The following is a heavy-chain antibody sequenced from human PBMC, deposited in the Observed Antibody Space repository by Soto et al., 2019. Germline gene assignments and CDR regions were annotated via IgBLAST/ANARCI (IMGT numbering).Heavy chain of an antibody. CDR2: VYYTGDT. CDR3: VRQGIDYLHGLVDV. J-gene: IGHJ6*02. V-gene: IGHV4-59*08. CDR1: SGPDRSHN. D-gene: IGHD4-17*01. Sequence: QVQLQQSGPRLVKPSETLSLTCTVSSGPDRSHNWGWIRQPPGRGLEWIGYVYYTGDTAYNPSLRGPVTISADTSTNDISFTLTSVTAADAAVYYCVRQGIDYLHGLVDVWGQGTTVSVSS.